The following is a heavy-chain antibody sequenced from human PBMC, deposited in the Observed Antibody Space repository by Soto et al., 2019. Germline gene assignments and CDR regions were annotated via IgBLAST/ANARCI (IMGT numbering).Heavy chain of an antibody. J-gene: IGHJ3*02. CDR2: ISFDGSNK. CDR1: GFAFSGYA. V-gene: IGHV3-30-3*01. CDR3: ARAGSGHDAFDI. Sequence: HPGGSLRLSCAASGFAFSGYAMHWVRQAPGKGLEWVAVISFDGSNKYYADSVKGRFTISRDNSKNTLYLQMNSLRAEDTAMYYCARAGSGHDAFDIWGQGTMVTVSS. D-gene: IGHD3-10*01.